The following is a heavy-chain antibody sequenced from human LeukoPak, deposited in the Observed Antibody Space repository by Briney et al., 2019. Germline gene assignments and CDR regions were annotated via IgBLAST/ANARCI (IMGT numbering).Heavy chain of an antibody. CDR1: GYTFTSYD. V-gene: IGHV1-8*01. CDR2: MNPNSGNT. Sequence: ASVKVSCKASGYTFTSYDINWVRQATGQGLEWMGWMNPNSGNTGYAQKFQGRVAMIRDTSTNTAYMELSALTSEDTAVYYCARVANYYDSSGLSDYWGQGTLVTVSS. D-gene: IGHD3-22*01. CDR3: ARVANYYDSSGLSDY. J-gene: IGHJ4*02.